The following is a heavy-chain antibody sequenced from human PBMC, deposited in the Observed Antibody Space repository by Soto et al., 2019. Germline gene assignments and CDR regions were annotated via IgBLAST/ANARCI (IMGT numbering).Heavy chain of an antibody. J-gene: IGHJ4*02. CDR1: GYTLTAYY. CDR3: ARAYAIANGSPVYFEY. V-gene: IGHV1-2*02. D-gene: IGHD2-21*01. Sequence: XSVKVSCKASGYTLTAYYIHWIRQAPGQGLEWMGWINPNSGGTNTAQKFQGRVTMTRHTSINTVYLELSRLTSDDTAVYYCARAYAIANGSPVYFEYFGQGTLVTVSS. CDR2: INPNSGGT.